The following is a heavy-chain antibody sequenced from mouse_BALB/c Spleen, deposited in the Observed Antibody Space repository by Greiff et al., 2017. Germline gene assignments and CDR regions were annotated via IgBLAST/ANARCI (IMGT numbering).Heavy chain of an antibody. CDR1: GFTFSSYA. D-gene: IGHD2-4*01. Sequence: EVLLVESGGGLVKPGGSLKLSCAASGFTFSSYAMSWVRQTPEQRLEWVASISSGSSTYYPDSVKGRFTISRDNARNILYLQMSSLRSEDTAMYYCARYDYDGVYWGQGTLVTVSA. V-gene: IGHV5-6-5*01. CDR2: ISSGSST. J-gene: IGHJ3*01. CDR3: ARYDYDGVY.